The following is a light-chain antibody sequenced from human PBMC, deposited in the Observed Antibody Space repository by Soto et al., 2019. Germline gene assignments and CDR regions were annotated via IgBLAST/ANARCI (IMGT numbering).Light chain of an antibody. V-gene: IGKV1-9*01. J-gene: IGKJ4*01. Sequence: IQLTQSPSSLSASVGDSVTITCRASQGVSRYLSWYQQKPGRAPILLISAASTLQSGVPARFSGSGSGGDLALCISGLPPEELATYYFQQLNTYPVTFRGGNKVVLK. CDR2: AAS. CDR3: QQLNTYPVT. CDR1: QGVSRY.